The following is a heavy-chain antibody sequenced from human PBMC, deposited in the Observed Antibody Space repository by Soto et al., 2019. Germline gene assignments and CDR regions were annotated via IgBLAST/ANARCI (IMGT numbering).Heavy chain of an antibody. CDR1: GFTFSSYA. CDR2: ISYDGSNK. J-gene: IGHJ3*02. D-gene: IGHD7-27*01. CDR3: AREVTGEDAFDI. Sequence: GGSLRLSCAASGFTFSSYAMHWVRQAPGKGLEWVAVISYDGSNKYYADSVKGRFTISRDNSKNTLYLQMNSLRAEDTAVYYCAREVTGEDAFDIWGQGTMVTVSS. V-gene: IGHV3-30*04.